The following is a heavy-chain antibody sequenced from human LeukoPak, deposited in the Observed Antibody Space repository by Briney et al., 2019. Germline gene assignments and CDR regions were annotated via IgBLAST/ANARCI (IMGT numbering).Heavy chain of an antibody. Sequence: VASVKVSCKASGGTFTTYTISWVRQAPGQGLEWMGAIIPIFGTTHYAQKFQGRVTITADKSTTTAYMEMRSLRSEDTAVYYCAKARYCSGGSCFPQLTPDYWGQGTLVTVSS. CDR3: AKARYCSGGSCFPQLTPDY. J-gene: IGHJ4*02. CDR1: GGTFTTYT. CDR2: IIPIFGTT. D-gene: IGHD2-15*01. V-gene: IGHV1-69*06.